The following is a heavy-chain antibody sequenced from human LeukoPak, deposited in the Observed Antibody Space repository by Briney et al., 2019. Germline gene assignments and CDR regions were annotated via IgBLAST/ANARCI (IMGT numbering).Heavy chain of an antibody. CDR1: GFTVSSFY. V-gene: IGHV3-53*01. CDR3: ARRNVGYDY. CDR2: LYTSGDT. D-gene: IGHD1-1*01. J-gene: IGHJ4*02. Sequence: GGSLRLSCAASGFTVSSFYMSWVRQPPLKGLEWVSILYTSGDTDYTDSVKGRFSVSRDNSKNTLYLQMNSLRAEDTAVYYCARRNVGYDYWGQGTLVTVSS.